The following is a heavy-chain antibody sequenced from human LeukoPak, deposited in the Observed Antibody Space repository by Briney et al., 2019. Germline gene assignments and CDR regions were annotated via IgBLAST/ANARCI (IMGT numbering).Heavy chain of an antibody. CDR2: INTDGCSP. CDR3: GRGGGVGGSYYRNYYYMDV. J-gene: IGHJ6*03. CDR1: GLTFSSYW. Sequence: GGSLRLSCAASGLTFSSYWMHWVRPAPGKGLVWVSRINTDGCSPSYADSVKGRFTISRDHAKNTLYLQMDSLGAEGQAGFYRGRGGGVGGSYYRNYYYMDVWGKGTTVTVSS. D-gene: IGHD1-26*01. V-gene: IGHV3-74*01.